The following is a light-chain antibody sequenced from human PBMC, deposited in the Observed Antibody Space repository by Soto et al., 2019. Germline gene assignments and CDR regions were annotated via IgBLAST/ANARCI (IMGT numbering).Light chain of an antibody. Sequence: EIVLTQSPGTLSLSPGERATLSCRASQSVSSKYFVWYQQKPGQAPRLLIYGESSRATGIPDRFSGSGSGKDFTLTISRLEPKDFAVYYCQQYGSSPLTFGGGTKVEIK. V-gene: IGKV3-20*01. CDR1: QSVSSKY. CDR3: QQYGSSPLT. J-gene: IGKJ4*01. CDR2: GES.